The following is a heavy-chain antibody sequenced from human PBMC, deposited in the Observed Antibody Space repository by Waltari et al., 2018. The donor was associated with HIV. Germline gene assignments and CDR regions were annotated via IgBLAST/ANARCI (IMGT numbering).Heavy chain of an antibody. CDR1: GFTFSSYS. CDR3: AREIGPTVTYTGENAFDI. V-gene: IGHV3-21*01. J-gene: IGHJ3*02. D-gene: IGHD4-17*01. CDR2: ISSSSSYI. Sequence: EVQLVESGGGLVKPGGSLRLSCAASGFTFSSYSMNWVRQAPGKGLEWVPSISSSSSYIYYADSVKGRFTISRDNAKNSLYLQMNSLRAEDTAVYYCAREIGPTVTYTGENAFDIWGQGTMVTVSS.